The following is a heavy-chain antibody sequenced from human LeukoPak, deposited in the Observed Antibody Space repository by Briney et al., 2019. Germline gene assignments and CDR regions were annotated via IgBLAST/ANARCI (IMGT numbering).Heavy chain of an antibody. CDR2: IYYSGST. CDR3: ARGPAGIVVGATSFDY. V-gene: IGHV4-59*12. D-gene: IGHD1-26*01. J-gene: IGHJ4*02. CDR1: GGSISSYY. Sequence: SETLSLTCTVSGGSISSYYWSWIRQPPGKGLEWIGYIYYSGSTNYNPSLKSRVTISVDTSKNQFSLKLSSVTAADTAVYYCARGPAGIVVGATSFDYWGQGTLVTVSS.